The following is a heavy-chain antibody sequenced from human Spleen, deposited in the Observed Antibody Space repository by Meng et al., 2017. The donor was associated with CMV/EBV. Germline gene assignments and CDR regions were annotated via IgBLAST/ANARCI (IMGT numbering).Heavy chain of an antibody. V-gene: IGHV4-59*01. CDR1: GGSISSYY. D-gene: IGHD7-27*01. CDR2: IYYSGST. J-gene: IGHJ3*02. CDR3: ARGGNWGRAFDI. Sequence: GSLRLSCTVSGGSISSYYWSWIRQPPGKGLEWIGYIYYSGSTNYNSSLKSRVTISVDTSKNQFSLKLSSVTAADTAVYYCARGGNWGRAFDIWGQGTMVTVSS.